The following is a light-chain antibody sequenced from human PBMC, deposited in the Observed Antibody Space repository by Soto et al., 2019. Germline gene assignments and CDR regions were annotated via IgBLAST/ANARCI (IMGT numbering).Light chain of an antibody. CDR3: QQYGSSGT. J-gene: IGKJ1*01. CDR2: DAS. Sequence: IVMTQSPATLSVSPGERATLSCRASQSVSSNLAWYQQKPGQAPRLLIYDASNRATGIPARFSGSGSGTDFTLTISSVEPEDFAVYYCQQYGSSGTFGQGTKVDIK. CDR1: QSVSSN. V-gene: IGKV3D-15*01.